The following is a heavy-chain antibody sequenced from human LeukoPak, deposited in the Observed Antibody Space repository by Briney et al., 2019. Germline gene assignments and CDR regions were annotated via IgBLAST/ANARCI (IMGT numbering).Heavy chain of an antibody. V-gene: IGHV3-7*01. CDR3: AELGITMIGGV. CDR1: GFTFSSYW. D-gene: IGHD3-10*02. J-gene: IGHJ6*04. Sequence: GGSLRLSCAASGFTFSSYWMSWVRQAPGKGLEWVANIKQDGSEKYYVDSVKGRFTISRDNAKNSLYLQMNSLGAEDTAVYYCAELGITMIGGVWGNGTTVTISS. CDR2: IKQDGSEK.